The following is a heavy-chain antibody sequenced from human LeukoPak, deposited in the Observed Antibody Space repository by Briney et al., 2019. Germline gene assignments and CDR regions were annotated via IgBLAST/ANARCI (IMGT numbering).Heavy chain of an antibody. V-gene: IGHV1-2*04. D-gene: IGHD3-22*01. CDR1: GYTFTGYY. Sequence: ASVKVSCKASGYTFTGYYMHWVRQAPGQGLEWMGWINPNSGGTNYAQKFQGWVTMTRDTSISTAYMELSRLRSDDTAVYYCARDIAATERYYDSSGYYRGVFDYWGQGTLATVSS. CDR3: ARDIAATERYYDSSGYYRGVFDY. J-gene: IGHJ4*02. CDR2: INPNSGGT.